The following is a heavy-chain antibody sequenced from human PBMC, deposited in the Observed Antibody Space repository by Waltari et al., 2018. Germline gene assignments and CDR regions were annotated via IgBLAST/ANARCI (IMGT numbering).Heavy chain of an antibody. CDR2: SSGSSSYT. J-gene: IGHJ4*02. CDR1: GFIFSDYY. CDR3: ARDRGGGLFDY. D-gene: IGHD2-15*01. V-gene: IGHV3-11*06. Sequence: QVQLVESGGGLVKPGGSLRLSCAGSGFIFSDYYMNWIRQAPGKGLEWVAYSSGSSSYTRNADSVKGRFTISRDNAKNSLYLQMSSLRAEDTAVYYCARDRGGGLFDYWGQGSLVTVSS.